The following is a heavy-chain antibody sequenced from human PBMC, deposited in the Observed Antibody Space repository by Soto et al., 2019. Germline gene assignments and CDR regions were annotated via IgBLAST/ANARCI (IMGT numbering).Heavy chain of an antibody. CDR2: ISGSGDKT. J-gene: IGHJ4*02. D-gene: IGHD3-10*01. CDR1: GFTFSSYA. CDR3: AKRNTMTRGGPDFDY. V-gene: IGHV3-23*01. Sequence: EVQLLESGGGLAQTGGSLRLSCAASGFTFSSYAMNLVRQAPGKGLEWVSFISGSGDKTYYSDSVKGRFTISRDTSKSTLSLRMNSLRAEDTAGYYCAKRNTMTRGGPDFDYWGQGTLVTVSS.